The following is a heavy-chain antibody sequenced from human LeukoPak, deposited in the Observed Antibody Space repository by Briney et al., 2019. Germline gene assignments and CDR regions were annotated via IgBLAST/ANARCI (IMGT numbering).Heavy chain of an antibody. CDR2: ISGSGGST. CDR1: GFTFSSYS. V-gene: IGHV3-21*04. D-gene: IGHD4-17*01. CDR3: ARDLSDYGDFGDPFDY. J-gene: IGHJ4*02. Sequence: SGGSLRLSCAASGFTFSSYSMNWVRQAPGKGLEWVSAISGSGGSTYYADSVKGRFTISRDNAKNSLYLQMNSLRAEDTAVYYCARDLSDYGDFGDPFDYWGQGTLVTVSS.